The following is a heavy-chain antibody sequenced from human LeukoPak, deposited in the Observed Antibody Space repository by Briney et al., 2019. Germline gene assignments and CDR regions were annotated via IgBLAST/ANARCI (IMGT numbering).Heavy chain of an antibody. Sequence: PGRSLRLSCAASGFPFSRYVVHWLRQAPGRGLEWVAVIWLDVIKIYYAASEKGRVTSSRDNSKNTLYMQMNSLRAEDTAVYHCVRDFANMRGGGYFDNWGQGTLVSVS. V-gene: IGHV3-33*01. D-gene: IGHD2-15*01. CDR1: GFPFSRYV. J-gene: IGHJ4*02. CDR2: IWLDVIKI. CDR3: VRDFANMRGGGYFDN.